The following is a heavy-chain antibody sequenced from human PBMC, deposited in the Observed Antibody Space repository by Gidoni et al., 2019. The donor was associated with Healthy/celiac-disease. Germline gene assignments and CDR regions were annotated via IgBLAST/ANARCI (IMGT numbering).Heavy chain of an antibody. CDR1: GFTFSSYA. V-gene: IGHV3-23*01. CDR3: AKAALYYDFWSGYYTG. J-gene: IGHJ4*02. D-gene: IGHD3-3*01. CDR2: ISGSGGST. Sequence: EVQLLESGGGLVQPGGSLRLSCAASGFTFSSYAMSWVRQAPGKGLEWVSAISGSGGSTYYADSVKGRFTISRDNSKNTLYLQMNSLRAEDTAVYYCAKAALYYDFWSGYYTGWGQGTLVTVSS.